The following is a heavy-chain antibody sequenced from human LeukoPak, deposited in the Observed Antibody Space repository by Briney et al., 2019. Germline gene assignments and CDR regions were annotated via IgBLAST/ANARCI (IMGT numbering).Heavy chain of an antibody. Sequence: GRSLRHSCAASGFTFSSYGMHWVRQAPGKGLEWVAVISYDGSNKYYADSVKGRFTISRGNSKNTLYLQMNSLRAEDTAVYYCAKDGYCSGGSCYPDYWGQGTLVTVSS. CDR1: GFTFSSYG. V-gene: IGHV3-30*18. CDR3: AKDGYCSGGSCYPDY. D-gene: IGHD2-15*01. CDR2: ISYDGSNK. J-gene: IGHJ4*02.